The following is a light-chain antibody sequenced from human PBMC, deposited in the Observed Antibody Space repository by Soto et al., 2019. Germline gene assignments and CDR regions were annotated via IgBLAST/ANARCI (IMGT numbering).Light chain of an antibody. CDR2: AAS. CDR3: QQYGSSLGT. CDR1: QSVGSSY. J-gene: IGKJ2*01. Sequence: EIVLTQSPGTLSLSPGERATLSCRASQSVGSSYLAWYQQKPGRAPRLLIYAASTRAAGVPDRFSGSEFGTDFTLTISRLEPEDFAVYYCQQYGSSLGTFGQGTKLEIK. V-gene: IGKV3-20*01.